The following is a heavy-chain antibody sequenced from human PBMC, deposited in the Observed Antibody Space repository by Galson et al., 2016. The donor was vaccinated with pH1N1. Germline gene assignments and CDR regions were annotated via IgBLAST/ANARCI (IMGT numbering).Heavy chain of an antibody. CDR1: GFTFGDYG. J-gene: IGHJ4*02. CDR2: INYIGGNI. CDR3: ARRPGIAVRGLLDF. D-gene: IGHD6-19*01. V-gene: IGHV3-20*04. Sequence: SLRLSCAASGFTFGDYGMTWVRQAPGKGLEWVASINYIGGNIAYADSMKGRFTISRDNAKSSLYLQMNSLRAEDTALYYCARRPGIAVRGLLDFWGQGTLVIVSS.